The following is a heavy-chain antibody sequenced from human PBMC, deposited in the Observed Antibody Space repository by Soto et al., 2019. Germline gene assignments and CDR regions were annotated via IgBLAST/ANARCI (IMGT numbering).Heavy chain of an antibody. J-gene: IGHJ6*02. CDR3: ARRGRIPAAGTDYYYYGMDV. CDR2: IDPGDSDT. D-gene: IGHD6-13*01. CDR1: GYSFNSYW. Sequence: PGESLKISCKGSGYSFNSYWIGWVRQMPGKGLEWMGIIDPGDSDTRYSPSFQGRVTISADKSIGTAYLQWSSLKASDTAMYYCARRGRIPAAGTDYYYYGMDVWGQGTTVTVSS. V-gene: IGHV5-51*01.